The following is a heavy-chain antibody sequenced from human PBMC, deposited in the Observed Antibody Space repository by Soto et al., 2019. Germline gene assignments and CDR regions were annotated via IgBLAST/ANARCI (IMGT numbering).Heavy chain of an antibody. D-gene: IGHD3-10*01. Sequence: QVQLQQWGAGLLKPSETLSLTCAVYAGSFSGYYWSWIRQPPGKGLEWIGEINHSGSTNYNPSLKSRVTISVDTSKNQFSLKLSSVTAADTAVYYCARVVAWFGELWVDYWGQGTLVTVSS. J-gene: IGHJ4*02. V-gene: IGHV4-34*01. CDR1: AGSFSGYY. CDR2: INHSGST. CDR3: ARVVAWFGELWVDY.